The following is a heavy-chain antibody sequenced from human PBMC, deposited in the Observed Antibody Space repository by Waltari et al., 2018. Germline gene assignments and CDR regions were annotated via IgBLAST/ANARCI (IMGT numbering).Heavy chain of an antibody. V-gene: IGHV3-43*01. Sequence: EVQLVESGGVVVQPGGSLRLSCAASGFTFDDYTMHWVRQAPGKGLEWVSLISWDGGSTYYADSVKGRFIISRDNSKNSLYLQMNSLRTEDTALYYCAKDLIAVAGTGAFDIWGQGTMVTVSS. CDR1: GFTFDDYT. CDR2: ISWDGGST. D-gene: IGHD6-19*01. J-gene: IGHJ3*02. CDR3: AKDLIAVAGTGAFDI.